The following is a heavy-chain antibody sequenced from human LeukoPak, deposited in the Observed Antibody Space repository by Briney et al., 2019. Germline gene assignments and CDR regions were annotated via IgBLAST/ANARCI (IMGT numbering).Heavy chain of an antibody. J-gene: IGHJ4*02. Sequence: GGSLRLSCAASGFTFTSYWMSWVCQAPGKGLEWVANIKQDGSEKYYVDSVKGRFTISRDNAKNSLYLQMNSLRAEDTAVYYCARRRYYYDSSGYYYQTYYFDYWGQGTLVTVSS. CDR3: ARRRYYYDSSGYYYQTYYFDY. V-gene: IGHV3-7*01. CDR2: IKQDGSEK. D-gene: IGHD3-22*01. CDR1: GFTFTSYW.